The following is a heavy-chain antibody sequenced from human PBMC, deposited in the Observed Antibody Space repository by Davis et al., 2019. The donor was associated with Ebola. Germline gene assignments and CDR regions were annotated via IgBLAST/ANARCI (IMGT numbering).Heavy chain of an antibody. Sequence: MPSETLSLTCTVSGGSISSSNWWSWVRQPPGKGLEWIGEINHSGSTNYNPSLKSRVTISVDTSKNQFSLKLSSVTAADTAVYYCARERGIAARRIDYWGQGTLVTVSS. D-gene: IGHD6-6*01. CDR3: ARERGIAARRIDY. J-gene: IGHJ4*02. V-gene: IGHV4-4*02. CDR1: GGSISSSNW. CDR2: INHSGST.